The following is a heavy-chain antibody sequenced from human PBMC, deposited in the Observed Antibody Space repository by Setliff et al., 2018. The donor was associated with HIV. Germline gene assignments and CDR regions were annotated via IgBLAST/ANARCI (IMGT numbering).Heavy chain of an antibody. CDR1: GGSINSDNYY. Sequence: SETLSLTCSVSGGSINSDNYYWGWIRQAPGKGLEWIGSIFYSGTTYYNPSLRGRVTISVDRSRNQFSLTLNSVTAADTATYYCASRGIVVVTMSMPDEFFVHWGHGTLVTVSS. D-gene: IGHD2-21*02. CDR3: ASRGIVVVTMSMPDEFFVH. J-gene: IGHJ1*01. CDR2: IFYSGTT. V-gene: IGHV4-39*01.